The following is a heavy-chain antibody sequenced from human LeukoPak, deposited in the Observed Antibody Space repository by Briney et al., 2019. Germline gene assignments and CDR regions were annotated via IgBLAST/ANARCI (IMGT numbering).Heavy chain of an antibody. V-gene: IGHV4-61*01. Sequence: PSETLSLTCAVSGYSISSGYYWSWIRQPPGKGLEWIGYIYYSGSTNYNPSLKSRVTISVDTSKNQFSLKLSSVTAADTAVYYCARDYGGYEDYWGQGTLVTVSS. CDR2: IYYSGST. D-gene: IGHD5-12*01. CDR1: GYSISSGYY. J-gene: IGHJ4*02. CDR3: ARDYGGYEDY.